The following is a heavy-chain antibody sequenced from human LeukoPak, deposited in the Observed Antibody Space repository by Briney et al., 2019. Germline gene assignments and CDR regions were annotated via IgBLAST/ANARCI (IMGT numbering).Heavy chain of an antibody. CDR1: GGTFSSYA. CDR2: IIPILGIA. V-gene: IGHV1-69*04. Sequence: SVKVSCKASGGTFSSYAISWVRQAPGQGLEWMGRIIPILGIANYAQKFQGRVTITADKFTSTAYMELSSLRSEDTAVYYCARDLEPPRAFDYWGQGTLVTVSS. CDR3: ARDLEPPRAFDY. D-gene: IGHD1-14*01. J-gene: IGHJ4*02.